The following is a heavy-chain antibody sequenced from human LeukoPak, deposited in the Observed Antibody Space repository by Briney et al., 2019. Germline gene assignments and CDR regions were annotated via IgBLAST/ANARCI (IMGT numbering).Heavy chain of an antibody. Sequence: PSETLSLTCAVSVGSILSTNWWSGVRQPPGKGLEWIGYIYYNGVTNYSPSLKSRVTISVDTSKNQFSLNLSSETAADTAMYYCATVAGSYYRSVFDHWGQGSLVTVSS. V-gene: IGHV4-4*02. J-gene: IGHJ1*01. CDR3: ATVAGSYYRSVFDH. CDR2: IYYNGVT. CDR1: VGSILSTNW. D-gene: IGHD1-26*01.